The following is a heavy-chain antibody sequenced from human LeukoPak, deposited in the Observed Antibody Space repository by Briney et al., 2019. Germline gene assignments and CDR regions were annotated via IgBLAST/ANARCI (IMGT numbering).Heavy chain of an antibody. CDR3: ARAIAVAGFDY. J-gene: IGHJ4*02. CDR2: ISSSSDYI. CDR1: GFTFNNYI. Sequence: GGSLRLSCAASGFTFNNYIMNWVRQAPGKGLEWVSSISSSSDYIYYADSVKGRFTISRDNAKNSLYLQMNSLRAEDTAVYYCARAIAVAGFDYWGQGTLVTVSS. V-gene: IGHV3-21*01. D-gene: IGHD6-19*01.